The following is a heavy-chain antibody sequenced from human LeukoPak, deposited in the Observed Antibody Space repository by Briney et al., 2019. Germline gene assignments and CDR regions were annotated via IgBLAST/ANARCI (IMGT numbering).Heavy chain of an antibody. CDR3: ARGDGYNSADY. CDR2: IYHSGST. CDR1: GGSISSGGYS. J-gene: IGHJ4*02. V-gene: IGHV4-30-2*01. D-gene: IGHD5-24*01. Sequence: PSQTLFLTCAVSGGSISSGGYSWSWIRQPPGKGLEWIGYIYHSGSTYYNPSLKSRVTISLDRSKNQFSLKLSSVTAADTAVYYCARGDGYNSADYWGQGTLVTVSS.